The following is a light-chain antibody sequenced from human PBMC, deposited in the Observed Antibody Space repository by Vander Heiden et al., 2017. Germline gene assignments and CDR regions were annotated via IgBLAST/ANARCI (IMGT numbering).Light chain of an antibody. CDR3: NCRDNSGNHRVV. CDR2: SKN. J-gene: IGLJ3*02. Sequence: SSELTQDPAVSVALGQTVRISCHGDSLRNYFASWYHQKPRPAPLPVFYSKNNRPSGIPDRFSGSRSANTASLTITGVQAEDEGDYYCNCRDNSGNHRVVFGAGTRLTVL. V-gene: IGLV3-19*01. CDR1: SLRNYF.